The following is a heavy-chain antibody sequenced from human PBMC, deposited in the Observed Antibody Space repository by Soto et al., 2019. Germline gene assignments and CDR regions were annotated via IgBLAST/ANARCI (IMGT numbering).Heavy chain of an antibody. J-gene: IGHJ5*02. Sequence: PSETLSLTCTVSGGSISSYYWSWIRQPPGKGLEWIGYIYYSGSTNYNPSLKSRVTISVDTSKNQFSLKLSSVTAADTAVYYCASRLAQQLTKPHWFDPWGQGTLVTVSS. CDR3: ASRLAQQLTKPHWFDP. CDR2: IYYSGST. V-gene: IGHV4-59*12. CDR1: GGSISSYY. D-gene: IGHD6-13*01.